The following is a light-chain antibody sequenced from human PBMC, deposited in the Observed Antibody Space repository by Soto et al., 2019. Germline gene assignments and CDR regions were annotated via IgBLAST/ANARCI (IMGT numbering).Light chain of an antibody. Sequence: DIQMTQSPSTLSASVGDRVTITCGASESISRWWAWYQQKPGKAPKLLIYKASSLESGVPSRFSGSGSGTEFTLTINSLQADDFATYYCQQYNSYSPWTFGQGAKVDIK. V-gene: IGKV1-5*03. CDR1: ESISRW. J-gene: IGKJ1*01. CDR3: QQYNSYSPWT. CDR2: KAS.